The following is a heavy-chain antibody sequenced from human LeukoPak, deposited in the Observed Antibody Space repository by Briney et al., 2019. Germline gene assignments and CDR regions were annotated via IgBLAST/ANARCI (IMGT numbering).Heavy chain of an antibody. CDR1: GDSINSGDYY. D-gene: IGHD2-15*01. Sequence: SQTLSLTCTVSGDSINSGDYYWSWIRQPPGNGLEWIGYIYYSGSTYYNPSLKSRVTISVDTSKNQFSPKLSSVTAADTAVYYCARDNGYGQLDSWGQGTLVTVSS. CDR3: ARDNGYGQLDS. J-gene: IGHJ4*02. CDR2: IYYSGST. V-gene: IGHV4-30-4*01.